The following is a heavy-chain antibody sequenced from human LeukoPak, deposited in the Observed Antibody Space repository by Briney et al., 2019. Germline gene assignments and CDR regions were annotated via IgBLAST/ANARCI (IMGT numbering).Heavy chain of an antibody. V-gene: IGHV3-23*01. CDR3: AKGGGPLWF. J-gene: IGHJ4*02. CDR2: ISGSGGST. D-gene: IGHD3-10*01. CDR1: GFTVSSNY. Sequence: GGCLRLSCAASGFTVSSNYMSWVRQAPGKGLEWVSAISGSGGSTYYADSVKGRFTISRDNSKNTLYLQMNSLRAEDTAVYYCAKGGGPLWFGGQGTLVTVSS.